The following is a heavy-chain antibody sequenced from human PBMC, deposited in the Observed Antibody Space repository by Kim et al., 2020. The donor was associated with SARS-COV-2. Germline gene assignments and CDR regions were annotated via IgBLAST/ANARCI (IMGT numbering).Heavy chain of an antibody. J-gene: IGHJ3*02. Sequence: TNYNPALKSRVTMAVDTSENQFSLKLSSVTAADTAVYYCARSRSLNAFDIWGQGTMVTVSS. V-gene: IGHV4-59*10. CDR2: T. CDR3: ARSRSLNAFDI.